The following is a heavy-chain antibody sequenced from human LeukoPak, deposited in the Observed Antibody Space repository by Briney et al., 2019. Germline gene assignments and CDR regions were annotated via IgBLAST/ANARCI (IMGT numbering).Heavy chain of an antibody. CDR1: GFSFSSYW. Sequence: GGSLRLSCVDSGFSFSSYWMSWFRQAPGKGLEWVANIKQDGSEKHYVDSVKGRFTISRDNGKNSLYLQMNSLRAEDTAVYYCARDSGWWRFDFWGQGTLVTVSS. J-gene: IGHJ4*02. CDR2: IKQDGSEK. CDR3: ARDSGWWRFDF. V-gene: IGHV3-7*03. D-gene: IGHD6-13*01.